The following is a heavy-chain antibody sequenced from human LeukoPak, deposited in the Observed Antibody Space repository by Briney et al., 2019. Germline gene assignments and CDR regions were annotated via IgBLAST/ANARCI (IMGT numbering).Heavy chain of an antibody. V-gene: IGHV3-23*01. D-gene: IGHD6-13*01. J-gene: IGHJ4*02. CDR1: GFTFSSYA. Sequence: GGSLRLSCAASGFTFSSYAMSWVRQAPGKGLEWVSAISGSGGSTYYADSVKGRFTISRDNSKNTLYLQMNSLRAEDTAVYYCANVGIAAAGTFLAYWGQGTLVTVSS. CDR2: ISGSGGST. CDR3: ANVGIAAAGTFLAY.